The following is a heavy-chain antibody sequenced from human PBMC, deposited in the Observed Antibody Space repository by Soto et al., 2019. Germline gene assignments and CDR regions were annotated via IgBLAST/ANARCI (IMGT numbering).Heavy chain of an antibody. V-gene: IGHV3-23*01. J-gene: IGHJ4*02. CDR3: AMLAYDILTGYVDY. CDR2: ISGSGGST. D-gene: IGHD3-9*01. Sequence: EVQLLESGGGLVQPGGSLRLSCAASGFTFSSYAMSWVRQAPGKRLEWVSAISGSGGSTYYADSVKGRFTISRDNSKNTLYLQMNSLRAEDTAVYYCAMLAYDILTGYVDYWGQGTLVTVSS. CDR1: GFTFSSYA.